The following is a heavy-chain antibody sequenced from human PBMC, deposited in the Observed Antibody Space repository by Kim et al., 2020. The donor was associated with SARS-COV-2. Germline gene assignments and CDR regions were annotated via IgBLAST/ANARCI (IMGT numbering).Heavy chain of an antibody. J-gene: IGHJ4*01. CDR2: IYYSGST. CDR1: GGSISSSSYY. D-gene: IGHD4-17*01. Sequence: SETLSLTCTVSGGSISSSSYYWGWIRQPPGKGLEWIGSIYYSGSTYYNPSLKSRVTISVDTSKNQFSLKLSSVTAADTAVYYCARLPPHDYGDPYDYWG. CDR3: ARLPPHDYGDPYDY. V-gene: IGHV4-39*01.